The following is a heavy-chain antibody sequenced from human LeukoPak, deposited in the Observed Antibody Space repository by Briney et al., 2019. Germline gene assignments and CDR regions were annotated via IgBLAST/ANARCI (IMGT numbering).Heavy chain of an antibody. CDR2: IIPIFGTA. CDR3: AGGALAYCGGDCYSRADY. Sequence: ASVKVSCKASGGTFSSYAISWVRQAPGQGLEWMGGIIPIFGTANYAQKFQGRVTITADESTSTAYMELSSLRSEDTAVYYCAGGALAYCGGDCYSRADYWGQGTLVTVSS. CDR1: GGTFSSYA. J-gene: IGHJ4*02. V-gene: IGHV1-69*13. D-gene: IGHD2-21*02.